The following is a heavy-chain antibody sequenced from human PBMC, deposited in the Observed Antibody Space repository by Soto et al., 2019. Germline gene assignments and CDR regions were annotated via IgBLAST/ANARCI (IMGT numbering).Heavy chain of an antibody. CDR1: GFTFSGHT. CDR2: ISSSGGYI. CDR3: AGRIAAGGGMDV. Sequence: EVQLVESGGGLVKPGGSLSLSCEASGFTFSGHTLTWVRQAPGKGLEWVSSISSSGGYIHYADSVKGRFTISRDNANNSLFLQMNSLRVEDTALYYCAGRIAAGGGMDVWGQGTTVSVSS. D-gene: IGHD6-13*01. V-gene: IGHV3-21*02. J-gene: IGHJ6*02.